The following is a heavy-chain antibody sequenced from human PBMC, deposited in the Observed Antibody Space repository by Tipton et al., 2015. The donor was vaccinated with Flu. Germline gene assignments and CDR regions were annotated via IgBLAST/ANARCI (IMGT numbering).Heavy chain of an antibody. J-gene: IGHJ6*02. CDR1: GFTFSSYG. CDR2: IWYDGSNK. V-gene: IGHV3-33*01. CDR3: ARDRVVTAEPYYYYYGMDV. D-gene: IGHD2-21*02. Sequence: SLRLSCAASGFTFSSYGMHWVRQAPGKGLEWVAVIWYDGSNKYYADSVKGRFTISRDNSKNTLYLQMNSLRAEDTAVYYCARDRVVTAEPYYYYYGMDVWGQGTTVTVSS.